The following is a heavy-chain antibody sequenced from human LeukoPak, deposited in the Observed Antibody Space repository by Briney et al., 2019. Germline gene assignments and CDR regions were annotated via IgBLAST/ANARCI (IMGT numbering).Heavy chain of an antibody. CDR3: TTDPPVLWFGELLYPDY. V-gene: IGHV3-15*01. CDR1: GFTFSNAW. D-gene: IGHD3-10*01. Sequence: GGSLRLSCAASGFTFSNAWMSWVRQAPGKGLEWVARIKSKTDGGTTDYAAPVKGRFTISRDDTKNTLHLHMHSLKTEDTAVYYCTTDPPVLWFGELLYPDYWGQGTLVTVSS. CDR2: IKSKTDGGTT. J-gene: IGHJ4*02.